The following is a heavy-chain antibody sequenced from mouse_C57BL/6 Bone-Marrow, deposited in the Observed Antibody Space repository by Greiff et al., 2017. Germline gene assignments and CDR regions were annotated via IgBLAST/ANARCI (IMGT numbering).Heavy chain of an antibody. Sequence: DVKLVESGGGLVQPGGSLKLSCAASGFTFSDYYMYWVRQTPEKRLEWVAYISNGGGSTYYPDTVKGRFTISRNNDKNTLYLQMSRLKSEDTAMYYCARQDYGSSFDYWGQGTTLTVSS. CDR1: GFTFSDYY. CDR2: ISNGGGST. D-gene: IGHD1-1*01. CDR3: ARQDYGSSFDY. J-gene: IGHJ2*01. V-gene: IGHV5-12*01.